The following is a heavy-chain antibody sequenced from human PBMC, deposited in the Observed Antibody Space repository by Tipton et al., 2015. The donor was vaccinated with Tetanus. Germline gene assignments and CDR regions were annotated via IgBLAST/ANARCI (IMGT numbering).Heavy chain of an antibody. Sequence: SLRLSCAASGFIFSSYGIHWVRQAPGKGLEWLAVSWYDGTDKYYADSVKGRFTISRDNSKNTLYLQMNSLIAEDTALYYCAREADCSGGSCFSGDFDTWGQGTQVTVSS. V-gene: IGHV3-33*01. CDR3: AREADCSGGSCFSGDFDT. D-gene: IGHD2-15*01. J-gene: IGHJ4*02. CDR1: GFIFSSYG. CDR2: SWYDGTDK.